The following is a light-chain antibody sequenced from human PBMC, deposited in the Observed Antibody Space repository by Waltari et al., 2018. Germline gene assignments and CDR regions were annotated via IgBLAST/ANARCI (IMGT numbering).Light chain of an antibody. V-gene: IGLV1-40*01. Sequence: QSVLTQPPSLSGAPARTVPLSCPGSSSTIGPGYRVQWYQQFPGTAPKLLIYDNTSRPSGVPARFSGSKSGTSASLAITGLQAEDEADYYCQSYDSSLRGFYVFGTGTKVTV. CDR3: QSYDSSLRGFYV. CDR2: DNT. CDR1: SSTIGPGYR. J-gene: IGLJ1*01.